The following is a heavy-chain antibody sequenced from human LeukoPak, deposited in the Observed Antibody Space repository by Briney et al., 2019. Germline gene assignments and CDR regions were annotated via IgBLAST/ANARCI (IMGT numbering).Heavy chain of an antibody. CDR2: IYYSGST. CDR1: GGSISSSSYY. Sequence: SETLSLTCTVSGGSISSSSYYWGWIRQPPGKGLEWIGSIYYSGSTYYNPSLKSQITISVDTSKNQFSLKLSSVTAADTAVYYCASWYYYGSGSYYLYAYWGQGTLVTVSS. J-gene: IGHJ4*02. CDR3: ASWYYYGSGSYYLYAY. D-gene: IGHD3-10*01. V-gene: IGHV4-39*01.